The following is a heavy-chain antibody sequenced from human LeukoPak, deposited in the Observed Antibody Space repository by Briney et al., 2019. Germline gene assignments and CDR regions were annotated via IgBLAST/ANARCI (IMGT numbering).Heavy chain of an antibody. D-gene: IGHD2-21*02. V-gene: IGHV3-20*04. CDR1: GFTFDDYG. CDR3: AKDGRLLEFDY. J-gene: IGHJ4*02. CDR2: INWNGGST. Sequence: GGSLRLSCAASGFTFDDYGMSWVRQAPGKGLEWVSGINWNGGSTGYADSVKGRFTISRDNSKNTVYLQMNSLRAEDTAVYYCAKDGRLLEFDYWDQGTLVIVSS.